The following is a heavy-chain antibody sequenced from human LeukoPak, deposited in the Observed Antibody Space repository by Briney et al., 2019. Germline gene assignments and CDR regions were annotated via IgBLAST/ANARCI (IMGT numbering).Heavy chain of an antibody. J-gene: IGHJ4*02. CDR2: IIPILGIA. CDR3: ARGEITYYYDSSGYLN. CDR1: GGTFSSYA. D-gene: IGHD3-22*01. Sequence: GASVKVSCKASGGTFSSYAISWVRQAPGQALEWMGRIIPILGIANYAQKFQGRVTITADKSTSTAYMELSSLRSEDTAVYYCARGEITYYYDSSGYLNWGQGALVTVSS. V-gene: IGHV1-69*04.